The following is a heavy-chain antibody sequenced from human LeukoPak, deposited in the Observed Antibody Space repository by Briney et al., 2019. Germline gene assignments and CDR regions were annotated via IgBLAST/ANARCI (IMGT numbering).Heavy chain of an antibody. CDR2: ISSNGGST. Sequence: PGGSLRLSCAASGFTFSSYAMSWVRQAPGKGLEYVSAISSNGGSTYYANSVKGRFTISRDNSKNTLYLQMGSLRAEDMAVYYCARSMLRFLEWLPVDYWGQETLVTVSS. J-gene: IGHJ4*02. CDR1: GFTFSSYA. D-gene: IGHD3-3*01. CDR3: ARSMLRFLEWLPVDY. V-gene: IGHV3-64*01.